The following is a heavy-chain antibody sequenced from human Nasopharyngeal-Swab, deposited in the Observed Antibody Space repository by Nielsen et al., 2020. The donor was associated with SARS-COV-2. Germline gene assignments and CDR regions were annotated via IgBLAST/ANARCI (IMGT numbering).Heavy chain of an antibody. J-gene: IGHJ3*02. Sequence: ASAKVSCKVSGYSLIELSMHWVRQAPGKGLEWMGGFDPEDGETIYAQKFQGRVTMTEDTSTDTAYMELSSLRSEDTAVYYCATSVTMIVVAHDAFDIWGQGTMVTVSS. D-gene: IGHD3-22*01. CDR3: ATSVTMIVVAHDAFDI. CDR2: FDPEDGET. V-gene: IGHV1-24*01. CDR1: GYSLIELS.